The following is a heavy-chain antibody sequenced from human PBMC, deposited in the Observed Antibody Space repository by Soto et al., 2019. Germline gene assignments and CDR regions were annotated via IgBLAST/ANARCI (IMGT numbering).Heavy chain of an antibody. V-gene: IGHV1-46*03. J-gene: IGHJ5*02. CDR3: ARDLSFRQPVNWLDP. D-gene: IGHD3-16*02. Sequence: GASLKVSCKTSGYTFTNYDINCVRQAPGQGLEWMGIINPNGGSTSYAQKFQGRVTMTRDTSTSTVYMELSSLRSEDTAVYYCARDLSFRQPVNWLDPWGQGTLVTVSS. CDR2: INPNGGST. CDR1: GYTFTNYD.